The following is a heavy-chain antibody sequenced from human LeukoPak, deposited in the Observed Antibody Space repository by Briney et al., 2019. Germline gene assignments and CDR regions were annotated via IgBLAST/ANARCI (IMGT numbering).Heavy chain of an antibody. V-gene: IGHV4-39*01. CDR3: ARGFRVTRGYSYGPIDY. CDR1: GGSISSSSYY. D-gene: IGHD5-18*01. CDR2: IYYSGST. J-gene: IGHJ4*02. Sequence: SETLSLTCTVSGGSISSSSYYWGWIRQPPGKGLVWIGSIYYSGSTYYNPSRKSRVTISVDTSKNQFSLKLSSVTAADTAVYYCARGFRVTRGYSYGPIDYWGQGTLVTVSS.